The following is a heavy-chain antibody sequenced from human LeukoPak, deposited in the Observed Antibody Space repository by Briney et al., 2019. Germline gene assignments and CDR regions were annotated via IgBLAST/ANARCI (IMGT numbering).Heavy chain of an antibody. J-gene: IGHJ5*02. CDR1: GFTFTSHG. Sequence: EASVKVSCKASGFTFTSHGISWVRQAPGQGLEWMGWISVYNGNTNYAQKFQGRVTMTTDASTSTVFMELRSLRSDDTAVYYCARDKGYCSGGNCYYWFDPWGQGTLVTVSS. D-gene: IGHD2-15*01. CDR2: ISVYNGNT. CDR3: ARDKGYCSGGNCYYWFDP. V-gene: IGHV1-18*04.